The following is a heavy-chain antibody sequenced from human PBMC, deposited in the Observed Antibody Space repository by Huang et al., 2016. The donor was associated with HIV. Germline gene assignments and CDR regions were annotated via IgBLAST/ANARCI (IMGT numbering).Heavy chain of an antibody. J-gene: IGHJ6*02. V-gene: IGHV4-34*02. CDR1: GGSFTGNY. Sequence: QMQLQQRGAGLLKPSETLSLTCGVSGGSFTGNYLSWLRQAPGKGLEWIGEVNDSGATNYNPSLNGRVTISLDKANRELSLNLRSVTAADTAVYYCARQWTILEWLLGLDVWGQGTTVIVSS. CDR2: VNDSGAT. D-gene: IGHD3-3*01. CDR3: ARQWTILEWLLGLDV.